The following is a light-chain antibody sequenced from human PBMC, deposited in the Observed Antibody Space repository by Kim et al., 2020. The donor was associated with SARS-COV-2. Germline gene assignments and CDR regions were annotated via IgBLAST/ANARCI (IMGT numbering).Light chain of an antibody. CDR3: QQYNNWWT. Sequence: EIVMTQSPATLSVSPGESATLSCRASQSVTTNLAWFQQKPGEVPRLLLYGASARATGIPASFSGSGSGTEFTLTISSLQYDDFAVYYCQQYNNWWTFGQGTKVDIK. J-gene: IGKJ1*01. V-gene: IGKV3-15*01. CDR2: GAS. CDR1: QSVTTN.